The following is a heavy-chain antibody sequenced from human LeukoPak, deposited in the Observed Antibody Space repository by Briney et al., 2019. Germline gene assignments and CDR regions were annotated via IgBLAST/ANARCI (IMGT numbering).Heavy chain of an antibody. CDR2: IIPIFGTA. CDR1: GYTFTSYG. CDR3: ARDPPVEMATIGAFDI. D-gene: IGHD5-24*01. J-gene: IGHJ3*02. Sequence: SVKVSCKASGYTFTSYGISWVRQAPGQGLEWMGGIIPIFGTANYAQKFQGRVTITADESTSTAYMELSSLRSEDTAVYYCARDPPVEMATIGAFDIWGQGTMVTVSS. V-gene: IGHV1-69*13.